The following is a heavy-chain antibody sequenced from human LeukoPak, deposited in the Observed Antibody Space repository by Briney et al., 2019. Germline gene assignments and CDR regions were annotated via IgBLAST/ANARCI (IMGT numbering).Heavy chain of an antibody. D-gene: IGHD7-27*01. CDR1: GFTVSSTY. CDR3: AIDPNWGTHS. V-gene: IGHV3-53*01. J-gene: IGHJ4*02. Sequence: GGSLRLSCAASGFTVSSTYMSWVRQAPGKGLEWVSVIYKDGKIYYIDSVKGRFTIPRDTSKNTLYLQMNSLRVEDTAVYYCAIDPNWGTHSWGQGVLVTVSS. CDR2: IYKDGKI.